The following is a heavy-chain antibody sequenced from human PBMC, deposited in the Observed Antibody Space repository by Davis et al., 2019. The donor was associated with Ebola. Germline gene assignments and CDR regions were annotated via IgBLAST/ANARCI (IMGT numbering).Heavy chain of an antibody. Sequence: PGGSLRLSCAASGFTFSNYAMHWVRQAPGKGLGWVAVVSHSERERFYADSVKGRFTISRDNSENTLYLQMSSLTVDDTAVYYCVRAVFHEVLDYWGQGTPVTVSS. CDR3: VRAVFHEVLDY. CDR1: GFTFSNYA. CDR2: VSHSERER. D-gene: IGHD3-3*01. J-gene: IGHJ4*02. V-gene: IGHV3-30*04.